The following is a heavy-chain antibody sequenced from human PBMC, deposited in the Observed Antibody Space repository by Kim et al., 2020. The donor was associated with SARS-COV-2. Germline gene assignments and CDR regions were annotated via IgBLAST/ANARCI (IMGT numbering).Heavy chain of an antibody. Sequence: GESLKISCKGSGYSFTSYWIGWVRQMPGKGLDWMGIIYPGDSRTRYSPSFQGQVTFSVDKSITTAYLQWSSLKASDTAIYYCARGTYFYGSGSYYRLDFWGQGTRVTVSS. CDR3: ARGTYFYGSGSYYRLDF. J-gene: IGHJ4*02. D-gene: IGHD3-10*01. CDR1: GYSFTSYW. CDR2: IYPGDSRT. V-gene: IGHV5-51*01.